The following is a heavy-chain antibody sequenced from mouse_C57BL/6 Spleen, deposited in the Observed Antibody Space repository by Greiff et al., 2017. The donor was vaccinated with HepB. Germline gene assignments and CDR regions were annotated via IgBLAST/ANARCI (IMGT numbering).Heavy chain of an antibody. V-gene: IGHV2-5*01. CDR1: GFSLTSYG. CDR3: AKNGGYYGSHWYFDV. CDR2: IWRGGST. D-gene: IGHD1-1*01. Sequence: QVQLKESGPGLVQPSQSLSITCTVSGFSLTSYGVHWVRQSPGKGLEWLGVIWRGGSTDYNAAFMSRLSITKDNSKSQVFFKMNSLQADDTAIYYCAKNGGYYGSHWYFDVWGTGTTVTVSS. J-gene: IGHJ1*03.